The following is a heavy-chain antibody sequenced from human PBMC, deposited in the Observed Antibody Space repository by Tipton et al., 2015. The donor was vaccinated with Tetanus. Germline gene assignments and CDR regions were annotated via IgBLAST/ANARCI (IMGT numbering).Heavy chain of an antibody. CDR1: GASISSNTYY. CDR3: ARPTLRLVIDS. CDR2: VSYSGST. Sequence: TLSLTCTVSGASISSNTYYWGWIRQPPGKGLEWIASVSYSGSTYYNPSLKSRVTMSLDTSKNQFSVRLTSVTAADTAVYYCARPTLRLVIDSWGQGTLVTVSS. J-gene: IGHJ4*02. D-gene: IGHD6-6*01. V-gene: IGHV4-39*01.